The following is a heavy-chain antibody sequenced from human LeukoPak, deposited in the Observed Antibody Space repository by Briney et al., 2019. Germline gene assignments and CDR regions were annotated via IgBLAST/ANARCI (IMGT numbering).Heavy chain of an antibody. Sequence: TGGSLRLSCAASGFGFSGHWMHWVRQAPGKGLVWVSRSNSDGSVRNYADSVEGRFINSRDNAKNTLYLQMNNLGVDDTPVYFCARDPSVNNAIGYNWFDHWGQGALVTVSS. CDR1: GFGFSGHW. CDR2: SNSDGSVR. J-gene: IGHJ5*02. CDR3: ARDPSVNNAIGYNWFDH. V-gene: IGHV3-74*01. D-gene: IGHD2/OR15-2a*01.